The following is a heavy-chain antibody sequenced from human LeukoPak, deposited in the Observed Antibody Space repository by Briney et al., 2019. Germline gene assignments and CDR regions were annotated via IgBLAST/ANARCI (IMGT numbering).Heavy chain of an antibody. Sequence: ASVKVSCKVSGYTLTELSMHWVREAPGKGLEWMGGFGPEDGETIYAQKFQGRVTMTEDTSTDTAYMELSSLRSEDTAVYYCATDMSSGWSRGNYWGQGTLVTVSS. D-gene: IGHD6-19*01. J-gene: IGHJ4*02. CDR2: FGPEDGET. V-gene: IGHV1-24*01. CDR3: ATDMSSGWSRGNY. CDR1: GYTLTELS.